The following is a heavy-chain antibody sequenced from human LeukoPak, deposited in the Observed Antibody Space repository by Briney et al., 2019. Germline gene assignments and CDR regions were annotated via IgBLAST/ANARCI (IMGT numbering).Heavy chain of an antibody. D-gene: IGHD3-3*01. J-gene: IGHJ5*02. V-gene: IGHV3-30*14. CDR1: GFTFSKYA. CDR2: ISYDGSIQ. Sequence: GGSLRLSCAASGFTFSKYAMHWVRQAPGKGLEWVTYISYDGSIQYYADSVKGRFTISRDTSKNTLYLHMNSLRREDTAVYFCAKHFGVVTRNWFDPWGQGTLVTVSS. CDR3: AKHFGVVTRNWFDP.